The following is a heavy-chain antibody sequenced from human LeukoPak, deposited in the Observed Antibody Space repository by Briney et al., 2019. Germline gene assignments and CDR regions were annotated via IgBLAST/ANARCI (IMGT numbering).Heavy chain of an antibody. J-gene: IGHJ6*03. V-gene: IGHV4-59*01. CDR1: GGPISSYY. D-gene: IGHD3-22*01. CDR3: TRGSIAYYYMDV. Sequence: PSETLSLTCTVAGGPISSYYWSWIRQPPGKGLEWIGNIYYSGSTNYNPSLKSRVTISVDTSKNQFSLKLSSVTAADTAVYYCTRGSIAYYYMDVWGKGTTVTISS. CDR2: IYYSGST.